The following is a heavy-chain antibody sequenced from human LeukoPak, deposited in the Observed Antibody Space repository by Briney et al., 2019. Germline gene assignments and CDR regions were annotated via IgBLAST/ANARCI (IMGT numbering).Heavy chain of an antibody. J-gene: IGHJ4*02. CDR2: IYYSGST. CDR3: ARGIAAIPDY. V-gene: IGHV4-39*07. Sequence: SETLSLTCTVSGGSISSSSYYWGWIRQPPGKGLEWIGSIYYSGSTYYNPSLKSRVTISVDTSKNQFSLKLSSVTAADTAVYYCARGIAAIPDYWGQGTLVTVSS. CDR1: GGSISSSSYY. D-gene: IGHD6-6*01.